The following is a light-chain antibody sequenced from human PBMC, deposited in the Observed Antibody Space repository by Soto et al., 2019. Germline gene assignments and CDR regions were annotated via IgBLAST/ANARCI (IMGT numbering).Light chain of an antibody. J-gene: IGKJ1*01. CDR3: HQYTSPPRT. CDR2: DAS. V-gene: IGKV3-20*01. CDR1: QTVRTHY. Sequence: EFVLTQSPGALSLSPGERATLSCRASQTVRTHYLAWYQQKPGQAPRLLIYDASSRATGIPDRFSGGGSGTDFRLTISRLEPEDFAVYYYHQYTSPPRTFGQGTKVDIK.